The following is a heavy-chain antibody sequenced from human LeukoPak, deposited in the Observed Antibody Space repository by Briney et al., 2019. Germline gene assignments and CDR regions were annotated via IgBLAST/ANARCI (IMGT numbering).Heavy chain of an antibody. V-gene: IGHV3-7*03. CDR2: IKEDGSEK. CDR3: ARDRGLRYFDSFDY. Sequence: GGSLRLSCVASGFSLSSFWMNWVRQAPGKGLEWVASIKEDGSEKHYVDSVKARFTISRDNAKNSLYLEMNSLRAEDTAVYYCARDRGLRYFDSFDYWGQGALVTVSS. J-gene: IGHJ4*02. CDR1: GFSLSSFW. D-gene: IGHD3-9*01.